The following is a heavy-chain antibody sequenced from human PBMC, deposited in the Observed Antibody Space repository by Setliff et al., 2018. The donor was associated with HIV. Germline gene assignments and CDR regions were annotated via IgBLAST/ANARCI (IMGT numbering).Heavy chain of an antibody. V-gene: IGHV4-59*12. CDR3: ARGQVWSGYLNY. D-gene: IGHD3-3*01. Sequence: SETLSLTCTVSGDFFSTDYYWSWFRQPPGKGLEWIGNIYYTGSTNYNPSLKSRVTISVDTSKNQFSLKLRSVTAADTAVYYCARGQVWSGYLNYWGQGTLVTVSS. CDR1: GDFFSTDYY. J-gene: IGHJ4*02. CDR2: IYYTGST.